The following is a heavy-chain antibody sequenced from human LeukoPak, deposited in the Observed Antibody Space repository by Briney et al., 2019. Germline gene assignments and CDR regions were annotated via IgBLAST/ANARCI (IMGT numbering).Heavy chain of an antibody. D-gene: IGHD3-10*01. V-gene: IGHV4-34*01. J-gene: IGHJ6*03. CDR2: INHSGST. Sequence: SETLSLTCAVYGGSFSGHYWSWIRQPPGKGLEWIGEINHSGSTNYNPSLKSRVTISVDTSKNQFSLKLSSVTAAGTAVYYCARTRHGSGSYRYYYYMDVWGKGTTVTVSS. CDR3: ARTRHGSGSYRYYYYMDV. CDR1: GGSFSGHY.